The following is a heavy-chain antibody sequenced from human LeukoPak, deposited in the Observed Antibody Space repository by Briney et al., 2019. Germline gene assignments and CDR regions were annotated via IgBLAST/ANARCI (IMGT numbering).Heavy chain of an antibody. J-gene: IGHJ4*02. Sequence: ASVKVSCKGSGYTFTSYAMHWVRQAPGQGLEWMGWITPSGGTNYPQKFQGRVAITRDTSITTAYMDLSRLTSDDTAVYYCARDRYGDGFAHFDYWGQGALVTVSS. V-gene: IGHV1-2*02. CDR3: ARDRYGDGFAHFDY. CDR2: ITPSGGT. CDR1: GYTFTSYA. D-gene: IGHD5-24*01.